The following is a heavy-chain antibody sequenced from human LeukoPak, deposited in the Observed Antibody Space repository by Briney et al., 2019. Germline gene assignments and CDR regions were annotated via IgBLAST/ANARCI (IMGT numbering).Heavy chain of an antibody. D-gene: IGHD3-10*01. Sequence: PGRSLRLSCAASGFTFSSYAMHWVRQAPGKGLEWVSYISSSSSYTNYADSVKGRFTISRDNAKNSLYLQMNSLRAEDTAVYYCARGVHYYGSGSYYSPFDYWGQGTLVTVSS. CDR1: GFTFSSYA. J-gene: IGHJ4*02. CDR2: ISSSSSYT. V-gene: IGHV3-21*05. CDR3: ARGVHYYGSGSYYSPFDY.